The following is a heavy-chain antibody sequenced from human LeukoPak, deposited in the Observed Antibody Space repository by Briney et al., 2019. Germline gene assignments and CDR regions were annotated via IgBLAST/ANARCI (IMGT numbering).Heavy chain of an antibody. D-gene: IGHD3-10*01. CDR2: MNPNSGNT. V-gene: IGHV1-8*01. CDR1: GYTFTSYD. Sequence: GASVKVSCKASGYTFTSYDINWERHGTGQGHESMGWMNPNSGNTGYAQKFQGRVTMTRNTSISTAYMELSSLRSEDTAVYYCARGEPLGWFDPWGQGTLVTVSS. CDR3: ARGEPLGWFDP. J-gene: IGHJ5*02.